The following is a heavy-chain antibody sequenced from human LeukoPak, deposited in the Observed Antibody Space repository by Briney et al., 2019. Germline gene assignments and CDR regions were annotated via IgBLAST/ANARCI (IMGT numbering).Heavy chain of an antibody. CDR1: GYTFTGYY. CDR2: IDPNSGGT. J-gene: IGHJ4*02. CDR3: AKETIRFGDPPGY. V-gene: IGHV1-2*06. Sequence: ASVKVSCKTSGYTFTGYYIHWVRQAPGQGLEWLGRIDPNSGGTSYAHNFQGRVTMTRDTSISTAYMDLSSLTSDDTAVYYCAKETIRFGDPPGYWGQGTLVTVSS. D-gene: IGHD3-10*01.